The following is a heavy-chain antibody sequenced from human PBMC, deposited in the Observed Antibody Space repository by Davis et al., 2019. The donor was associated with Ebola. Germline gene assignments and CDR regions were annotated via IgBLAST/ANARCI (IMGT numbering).Heavy chain of an antibody. J-gene: IGHJ4*02. D-gene: IGHD2-2*01. V-gene: IGHV1-46*01. CDR2: INPSGGST. Sequence: ASVKVSCKVSGYTLTELSMHWVRQAPGQGLEWMGIINPSGGSTSYAQKFQGRVTMTRDTSTSTVYMELSSLRSEDTAVYYCASRPPRYCSSTSCPEEDWGQGTLVTVSS. CDR1: GYTLTELS. CDR3: ASRPPRYCSSTSCPEED.